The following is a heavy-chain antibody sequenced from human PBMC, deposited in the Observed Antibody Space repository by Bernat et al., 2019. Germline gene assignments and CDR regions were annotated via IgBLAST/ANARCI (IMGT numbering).Heavy chain of an antibody. Sequence: QVQLVESGGGVVQPGRSLRLSCAASGFTFSNYGMHWVRQAPGKGLEWVAVIWSDGSNKYYTDSAKGRFTGSSDNSKKPLYMQMNSLRTEDTAVYYCARDGGISSSWPRYSDYWGQGTLVTVSS. J-gene: IGHJ4*02. D-gene: IGHD6-13*01. CDR1: GFTFSNYG. CDR2: IWSDGSNK. CDR3: ARDGGISSSWPRYSDY. V-gene: IGHV3-33*01.